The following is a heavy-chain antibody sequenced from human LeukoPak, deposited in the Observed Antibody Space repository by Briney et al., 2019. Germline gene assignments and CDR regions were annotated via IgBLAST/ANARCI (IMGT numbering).Heavy chain of an antibody. CDR2: IKQDGSEK. D-gene: IGHD2-2*01. CDR1: GFTFSRFR. V-gene: IGHV3-7*01. CDR3: ASASPAGDY. J-gene: IGHJ4*02. Sequence: PGGSLRLSCAASGFTFSRFRMSWVRQAPGKGLEWVANIKQDGSEKYYVDSVKGRFTISRDNAKNSLHLQMSSLRAEDTAIYYCASASPAGDYWGQGTQVTVSS.